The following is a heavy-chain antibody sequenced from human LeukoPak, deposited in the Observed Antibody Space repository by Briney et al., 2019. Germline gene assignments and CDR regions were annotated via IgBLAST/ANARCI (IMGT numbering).Heavy chain of an antibody. Sequence: SETLSLTCTVSGGSLRSYYWSWIRQPARKGLEWIGRIYSSGSTNYNPSLKSRVIMSVDTSENQFSLKLSSVTAADTAVYYCARESAYAVPDYWGQGSLVTVSS. CDR3: ARESAYAVPDY. D-gene: IGHD6-19*01. V-gene: IGHV4-4*07. CDR2: IYSSGST. J-gene: IGHJ4*02. CDR1: GGSLRSYY.